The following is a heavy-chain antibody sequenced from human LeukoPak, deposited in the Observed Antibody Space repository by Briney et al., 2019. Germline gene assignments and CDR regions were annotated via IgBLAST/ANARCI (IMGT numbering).Heavy chain of an antibody. Sequence: ASVKVSCKASGCTFISYAIIWVRQAPGQGPEWMGGIIPIFGSVNNAQKFQGRVTITADESTSTAYMELSSLRSEDTAVYYCVRGQPRIVGATFLLETAGYFDYCGQGTLVTVSS. J-gene: IGHJ4*02. CDR2: IIPIFGSV. D-gene: IGHD1-26*01. V-gene: IGHV1-69*13. CDR3: VRGQPRIVGATFLLETAGYFDY. CDR1: GCTFISYA.